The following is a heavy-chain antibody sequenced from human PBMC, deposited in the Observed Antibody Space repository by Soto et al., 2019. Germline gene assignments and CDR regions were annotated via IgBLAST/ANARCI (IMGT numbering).Heavy chain of an antibody. D-gene: IGHD1-1*01. CDR2: IYATGTT. J-gene: IGHJ5*02. CDR1: GASISGFY. Sequence: SETLSLTCTVSGASISGFYWSWIRKSAGKGLEWIGRIYATGTTDYNPSLKSRVMMSVDTSKKQFSLKLRSVTAADTAVYYCVRGGTKTLRDWFDPWGQGISVTVSS. CDR3: VRGGTKTLRDWFDP. V-gene: IGHV4-4*07.